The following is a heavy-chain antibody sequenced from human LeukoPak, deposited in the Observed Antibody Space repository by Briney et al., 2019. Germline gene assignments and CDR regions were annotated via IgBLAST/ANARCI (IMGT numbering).Heavy chain of an antibody. D-gene: IGHD2/OR15-2a*01. CDR1: GFTFSSYA. J-gene: IGHJ4*02. Sequence: GGSLRLSCAASGFTFSSYAMSWVRQAPGKGLEWVSAISGSGGSTYYADSVKGRFTISRDNSKNTLYLQMNGLRAEDTAVYYCAKEKHGLIYAGRYFDYWGQGTLVTVSS. CDR3: AKEKHGLIYAGRYFDY. V-gene: IGHV3-23*01. CDR2: ISGSGGST.